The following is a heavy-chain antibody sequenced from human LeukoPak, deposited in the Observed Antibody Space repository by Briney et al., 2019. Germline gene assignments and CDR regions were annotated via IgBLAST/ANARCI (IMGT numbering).Heavy chain of an antibody. D-gene: IGHD2-2*01. CDR1: GFPFGSYA. J-gene: IGHJ4*02. CDR2: IGHFGKNT. CDR3: AKEGIGYCSSSNCLRNFDY. Sequence: GGSLSLSCAASGFPFGSYAMNWVRRAPGKGPEWVSGIGHFGKNTYYADSVKGRFTISRDNSKNTLSLQMNSLRAEDTAVYYCAKEGIGYCSSSNCLRNFDYWGQGTLVTVSS. V-gene: IGHV3-23*01.